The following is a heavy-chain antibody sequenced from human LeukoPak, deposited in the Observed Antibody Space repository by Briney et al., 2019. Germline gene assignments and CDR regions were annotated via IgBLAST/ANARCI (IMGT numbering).Heavy chain of an antibody. V-gene: IGHV4-39*02. Sequence: SETLSLTCTVSGGSISSSSYYWGWIRQPPGKGLEWIGSIYYSGSTYYNPSLKSRVTISVDTSKNQFSLKLSSVTAADTAVYYCARDSTAAGLGYWGQGTLVTVSS. J-gene: IGHJ4*02. CDR2: IYYSGST. CDR1: GGSISSSSYY. D-gene: IGHD6-13*01. CDR3: ARDSTAAGLGY.